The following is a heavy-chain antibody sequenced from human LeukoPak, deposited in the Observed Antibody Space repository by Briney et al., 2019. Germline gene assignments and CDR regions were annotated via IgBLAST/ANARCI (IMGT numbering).Heavy chain of an antibody. CDR2: ISPYDGDT. CDR3: ARLRGGIYSSRDAFDT. V-gene: IGHV1-18*04. Sequence: ASVKVSCKASGYTFTTNGVSWVRQAPGQGLEWLAWISPYDGDTNYTPGLQGRVTLSTDTSTSTAYMELTSLRSDDTAVYYCARLRGGIYSSRDAFDTWGQGTMVTVSS. D-gene: IGHD2-2*01. CDR1: GYTFTTNG. J-gene: IGHJ3*02.